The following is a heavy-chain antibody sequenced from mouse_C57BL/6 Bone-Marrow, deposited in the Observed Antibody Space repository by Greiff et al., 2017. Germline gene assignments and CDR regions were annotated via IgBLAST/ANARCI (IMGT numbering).Heavy chain of an antibody. D-gene: IGHD2-5*01. CDR1: GYAFTNYL. V-gene: IGHV1-54*01. J-gene: IGHJ1*03. Sequence: QVQLQQSGAELVRPGTSVKVSCKASGYAFTNYLIEWVKQRPGQGLEWIGVINPGSGGTNYNEKFKGKATLTADKSSSTAYMQLSSLTSEDSAVYFCARYHYSNYGWYFDVWGTGTTVTVPS. CDR3: ARYHYSNYGWYFDV. CDR2: INPGSGGT.